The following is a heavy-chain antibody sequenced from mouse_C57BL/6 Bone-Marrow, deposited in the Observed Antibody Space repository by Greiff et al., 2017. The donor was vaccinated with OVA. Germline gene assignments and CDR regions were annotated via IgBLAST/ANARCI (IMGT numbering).Heavy chain of an antibody. CDR1: GFSLTSYG. CDR2: IWSGGST. Sequence: QVHVKQSGPGLVQPSQSLSITCTVSGFSLTSYGVHWVRQSPGKGLEWLGVIWSGGSTDYNAAFISRLSISKDNSKSQVFFKMNSLQADDTAIYYCARGSTGTKAMDYWGQGTSVTVSS. D-gene: IGHD4-1*02. J-gene: IGHJ4*01. CDR3: ARGSTGTKAMDY. V-gene: IGHV2-2*01.